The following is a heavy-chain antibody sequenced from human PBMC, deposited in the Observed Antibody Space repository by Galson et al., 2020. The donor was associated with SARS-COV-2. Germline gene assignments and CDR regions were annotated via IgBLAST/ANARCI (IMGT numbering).Heavy chain of an antibody. J-gene: IGHJ6*02. V-gene: IGHV3-74*01. CDR3: ATQELYYGSSGYEESDYGMDV. Sequence: GGSLRLSCAASGFTFSNYWMHWVRQAPGKGLVWVSRINGDGRSRTYAASVKGRVTISRDSAKTTVSLQMNSMRAEDTAVYYCATQELYYGSSGYEESDYGMDVWSQGTTVTGSS. CDR2: INGDGRSR. CDR1: GFTFSNYW. D-gene: IGHD3-22*01.